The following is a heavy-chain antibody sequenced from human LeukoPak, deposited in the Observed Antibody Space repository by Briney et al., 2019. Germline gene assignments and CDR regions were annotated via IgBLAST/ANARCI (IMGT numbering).Heavy chain of an antibody. J-gene: IGHJ6*02. CDR2: ISAYNGNT. V-gene: IGHV1-18*01. CDR1: GYTFTSYG. CDR3: ARDLAACSSTSCYYYYYGMDV. D-gene: IGHD2-2*01. Sequence: ASVKVSCKASGYTFTSYGISWVRQAPGQGLEWMGWISAYNGNTNYAQKLQGRVTMTTDTSTSTAYMELRSLRSDDTAVYYCARDLAACSSTSCYYYYYGMDVWGQGTTVTVSS.